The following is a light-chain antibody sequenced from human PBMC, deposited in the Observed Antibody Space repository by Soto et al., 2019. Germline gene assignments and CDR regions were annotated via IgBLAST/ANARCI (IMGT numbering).Light chain of an antibody. CDR3: CSYAGGSTWV. Sequence: QSALTQPASVSGSPGQSITISCTGTSSDVGNYNLVSWYLQHPGKAPKLMIYEGSKRPSGVSNRFSGSKSGNTASLTISGLQAEDEADYYCCSYAGGSTWVFGGGTKLTV. V-gene: IGLV2-23*01. J-gene: IGLJ3*02. CDR2: EGS. CDR1: SSDVGNYNL.